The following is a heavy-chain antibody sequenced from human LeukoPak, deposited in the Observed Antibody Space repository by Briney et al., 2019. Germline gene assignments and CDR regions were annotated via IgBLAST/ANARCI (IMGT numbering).Heavy chain of an antibody. Sequence: PSQTLSLTCTVSGGSISSGSYYWSWIRQPPGKGLEWIGYIYFSENTNYNPSLKSRVTISVDTSKNQFSLKLSSVTAADTAVYYCARDECSSTSCYVGYWGQGTLVTVSS. J-gene: IGHJ4*02. CDR1: GGSISSGSYY. CDR2: IYFSENT. V-gene: IGHV4-61*01. D-gene: IGHD2-2*01. CDR3: ARDECSSTSCYVGY.